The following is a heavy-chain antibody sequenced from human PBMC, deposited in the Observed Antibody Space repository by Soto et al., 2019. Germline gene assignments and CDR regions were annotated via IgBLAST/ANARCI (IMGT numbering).Heavy chain of an antibody. CDR2: INAGNGNT. V-gene: IGHV1-3*01. Sequence: GASVKVSCKASGYTFTSYAMHWVRQAPGQRLEWMGWINAGNGNTKYSQKFQGRVTITRDTSASTAYMELSSLRSEDTAVYYCARVHPEHYYSGMDVWGQGTTVTVSS. D-gene: IGHD1-1*01. CDR1: GYTFTSYA. J-gene: IGHJ6*02. CDR3: ARVHPEHYYSGMDV.